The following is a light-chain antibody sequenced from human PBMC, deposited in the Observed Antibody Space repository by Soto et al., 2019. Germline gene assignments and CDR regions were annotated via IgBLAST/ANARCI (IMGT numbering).Light chain of an antibody. V-gene: IGLV1-40*01. CDR2: ANT. CDR3: QSYDNSLSAYVV. J-gene: IGLJ2*01. CDR1: SSNIGARYD. Sequence: QLVLTQPPSVAGAPGQRVTISCTGSSSNIGARYDVHWYQHLPGTAPKLLIFANTNRPSGVPDRFSGSKSGTSASLAITGLQAEDEADYYCQSYDNSLSAYVVFGGGTKLTVL.